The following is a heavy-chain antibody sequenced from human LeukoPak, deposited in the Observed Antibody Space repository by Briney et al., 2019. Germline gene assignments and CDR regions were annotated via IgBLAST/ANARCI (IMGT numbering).Heavy chain of an antibody. CDR1: GYSFTSYW. Sequence: GESLKIPCKGSGYSFTSYWIGWVRQLPGRGLGWMGIIYPGDSDTRYSPSFQGQVTISANKSINTAYLQWSSLKASDTAMYYCARSDSGSYFFFDYWGQGTLVTVSS. V-gene: IGHV5-51*01. CDR2: IYPGDSDT. CDR3: ARSDSGSYFFFDY. J-gene: IGHJ4*02. D-gene: IGHD1-26*01.